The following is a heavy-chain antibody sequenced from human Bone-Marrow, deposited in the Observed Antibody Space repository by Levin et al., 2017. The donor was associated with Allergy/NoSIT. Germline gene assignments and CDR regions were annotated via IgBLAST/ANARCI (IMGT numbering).Heavy chain of an antibody. CDR3: AREGLEDVVKLPAVPRGGYYYGMDV. D-gene: IGHD2-2*01. CDR2: ISGSGNAK. CDR1: GFVFNRFG. V-gene: IGHV3-23*01. Sequence: GESLKISCEASGFVFNRFGINWVRLAPGKGLEWVSDISGSGNAKYYSDSVQGRFTVSRDNSKNTVSLQMDSLTVEDTAVYFCAREGLEDVVKLPAVPRGGYYYGMDVWGQGTTVTVS. J-gene: IGHJ6*02.